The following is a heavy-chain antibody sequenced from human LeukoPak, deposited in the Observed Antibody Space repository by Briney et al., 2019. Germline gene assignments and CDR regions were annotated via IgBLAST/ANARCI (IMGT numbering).Heavy chain of an antibody. CDR1: GFTFSSYW. J-gene: IGHJ4*02. CDR3: ARVGQRSTQNYDILTGYLF. D-gene: IGHD3-9*01. Sequence: PGGSLRLSCAASGFTFSSYWMSWVRQAPGKGLEWVSYISSSSSTIYYADSVKGRFTISRDNAKNSLYLQMNSLRAEDTAVYYCARVGQRSTQNYDILTGYLFWGQGTLVTVSS. V-gene: IGHV3-48*01. CDR2: ISSSSSTI.